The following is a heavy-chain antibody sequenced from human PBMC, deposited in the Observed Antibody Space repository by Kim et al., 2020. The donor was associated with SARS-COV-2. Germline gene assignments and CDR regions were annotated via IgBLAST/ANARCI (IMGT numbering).Heavy chain of an antibody. CDR2: IITNFGKA. D-gene: IGHD5-18*01. J-gene: IGHJ4*02. CDR3: AREHTAMGHTHLDY. CDR1: GGTFNSYA. V-gene: IGHV1-69*13. Sequence: SVKVSCKASGGTFNSYAISWVRQAPGQGLEWMGGIITNFGKANYAQKLQGRVTITADESTSTAYMELSSLRSDDTAVYYCAREHTAMGHTHLDYWGQGTLVTVSS.